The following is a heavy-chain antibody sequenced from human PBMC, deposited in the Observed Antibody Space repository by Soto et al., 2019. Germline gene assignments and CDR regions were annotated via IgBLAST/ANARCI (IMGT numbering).Heavy chain of an antibody. CDR2: IYPGDSDT. CDR1: GYSFTSYW. V-gene: IGHV5-51*01. J-gene: IGHJ6*02. D-gene: IGHD6-13*01. CDR3: ARNEAAYYYYYGMDV. Sequence: PGESLKISCKGSGYSFTSYWIGWVRQMPGKGLEWMGIIYPGDSDTRYSPSFQGQVTISADKSISTACLQWSSLKASDTAMYYCARNEAAYYYYYGMDVWGQGTTVTVSS.